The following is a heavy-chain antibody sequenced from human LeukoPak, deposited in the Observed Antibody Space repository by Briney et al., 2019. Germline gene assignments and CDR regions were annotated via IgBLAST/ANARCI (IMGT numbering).Heavy chain of an antibody. D-gene: IGHD3-10*01. V-gene: IGHV2-70*11. Sequence: SGPALVKPTQTLTLTCTFSGFSLSTSGMCVSWIRQPPGKALEWLARIDWEEGKYYSTSLKTRLTTSKDTSKNQVVLTMTNMDPVDTATYYCARSMVRGVRWFDPWGQGTLVTVSS. CDR3: ARSMVRGVRWFDP. J-gene: IGHJ5*02. CDR1: GFSLSTSGMC. CDR2: IDWEEGK.